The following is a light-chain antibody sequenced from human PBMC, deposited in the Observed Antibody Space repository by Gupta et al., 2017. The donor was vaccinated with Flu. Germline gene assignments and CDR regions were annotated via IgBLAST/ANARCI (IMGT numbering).Light chain of an antibody. CDR1: QSVSSK. CDR3: QKYNNWPKT. CDR2: GAS. V-gene: IGKV3-15*01. Sequence: EIVMTQSPATLSVSPGERATLSCRASQSVSSKLAWYQQKPGQAPRLLNDGASTRATGIPARFSGSGSGTEITLTISSQQSEDFAVYYCQKYNNWPKTFGQGTKVEIK. J-gene: IGKJ1*01.